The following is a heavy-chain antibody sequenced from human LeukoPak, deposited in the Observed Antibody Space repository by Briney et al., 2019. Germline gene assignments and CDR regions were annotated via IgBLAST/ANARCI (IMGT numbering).Heavy chain of an antibody. Sequence: PGGSLRLSCAASGFTFSSYGMHWVRQAPGKGLEWVAVISYDGSNKYYADSVKGRFTISRDNSKNTLYLQMNSLRAEDTAVYYCAKDRAGGATMLFDYWGQGTLVTVSS. CDR3: AKDRAGGATMLFDY. CDR1: GFTFSSYG. J-gene: IGHJ4*02. V-gene: IGHV3-30*18. CDR2: ISYDGSNK. D-gene: IGHD1-26*01.